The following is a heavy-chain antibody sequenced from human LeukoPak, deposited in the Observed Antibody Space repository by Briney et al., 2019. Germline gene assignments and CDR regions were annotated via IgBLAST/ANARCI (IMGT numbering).Heavy chain of an antibody. J-gene: IGHJ4*02. CDR3: ARDSPGGTVDY. CDR1: GFTFSSYE. V-gene: IGHV3-48*03. D-gene: IGHD4-23*01. CDR2: ISSGGSTR. Sequence: GGSLRLSCAASGFTFSSYEMNWVRQAPGKGLEWVSYISSGGSTRKYADSVKGRFTISRDNAKNSLYLQMNSLRAEDTALHYCARDSPGGTVDYWGQGTLVTVSS.